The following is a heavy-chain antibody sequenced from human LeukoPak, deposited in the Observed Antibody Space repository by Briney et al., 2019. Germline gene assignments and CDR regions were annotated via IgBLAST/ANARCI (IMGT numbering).Heavy chain of an antibody. Sequence: GGSLRLSCAASGFTFSSYEMNWVRQAPGKGLEWVSYISSGSTIYYADSVKGRFTISRDNAKNSLYLQMNSLRAEDTAVYYCARNSYSSSWSNWGQGTLVTVSS. CDR1: GFTFSSYE. CDR3: ARNSYSSSWSN. J-gene: IGHJ4*02. D-gene: IGHD6-13*01. V-gene: IGHV3-48*03. CDR2: ISSGSTI.